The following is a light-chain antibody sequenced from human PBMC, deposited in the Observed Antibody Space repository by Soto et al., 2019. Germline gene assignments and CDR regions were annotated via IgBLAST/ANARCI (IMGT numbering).Light chain of an antibody. CDR1: QSISSSD. CDR2: AAS. Sequence: EIVLTQSPVTLSLSPGARATLSCRASQSISSSDLAWYQHIPGQAPRLLIYAASSRATGIPVRFSGSGSGTDFTLSISRLEPEDFAVYYCQHYGSSSWTFGQGTKVDIK. J-gene: IGKJ1*01. V-gene: IGKV3-20*01. CDR3: QHYGSSSWT.